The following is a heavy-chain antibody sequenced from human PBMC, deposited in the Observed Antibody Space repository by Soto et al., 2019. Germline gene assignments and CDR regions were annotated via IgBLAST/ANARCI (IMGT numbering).Heavy chain of an antibody. V-gene: IGHV4-31*03. CDR3: ARCSDGYDFRDYYYYYMDV. D-gene: IGHD3-3*01. CDR2: IYYSGST. CDR1: GGSIRSRGYC. J-gene: IGHJ6*03. Sequence: PSETLSLTCTVSGGSIRSRGYCWSWIRQHPGKGLEWIGYIYYSGSTNYNPSLKSRVTISVDTSKNQFSLKLSSVTAADTAVYYCARCSDGYDFRDYYYYYMDVWGKGTTVTVSS.